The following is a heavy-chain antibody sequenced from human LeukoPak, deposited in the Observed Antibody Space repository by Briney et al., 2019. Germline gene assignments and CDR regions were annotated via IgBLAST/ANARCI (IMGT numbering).Heavy chain of an antibody. CDR3: ARDVGYSHGDVWQKYLDY. Sequence: ASVKVSCKASGYTFTDYFIQWARQAPGQGPEWMGRINPRNGDTHYPQKFQGRVTVTSDTSITTVYMDLSRLRSEDTAVYYCARDVGYSHGDVWQKYLDYWGQGAQVIVSS. J-gene: IGHJ4*02. CDR2: INPRNGDT. D-gene: IGHD5-18*01. CDR1: GYTFTDYF. V-gene: IGHV1-2*06.